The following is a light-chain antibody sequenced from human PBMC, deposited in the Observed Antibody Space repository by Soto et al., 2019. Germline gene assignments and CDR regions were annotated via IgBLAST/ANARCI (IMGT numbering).Light chain of an antibody. CDR2: DVS. V-gene: IGLV2-14*01. CDR3: NSYTSGSTGV. CDR1: SSDVGGYNY. Sequence: QSALTQPASVSGSPGQSITISCTGTSSDVGGYNYVCWFQQHPGKDPKLMIYDVSNRPSGVSNRFSGSKSGNTASLTISGLQAEDEADYYCNSYTSGSTGVFGGGTKLTVL. J-gene: IGLJ3*02.